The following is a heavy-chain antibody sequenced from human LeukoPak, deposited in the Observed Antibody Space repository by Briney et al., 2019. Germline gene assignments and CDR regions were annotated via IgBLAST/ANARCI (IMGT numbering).Heavy chain of an antibody. Sequence: EPGGSLRLSCAASGFTFSSYGMSWVRQAPGKGLEWVSAISGSGGRTYYADSVKGRFTISRDNSKNTPYLQMNSLRAEDAAVYYCAKTDGSGSYPTYYFDYWGQGTLVTVSS. CDR2: ISGSGGRT. V-gene: IGHV3-23*01. CDR1: GFTFSSYG. J-gene: IGHJ4*02. D-gene: IGHD3-10*01. CDR3: AKTDGSGSYPTYYFDY.